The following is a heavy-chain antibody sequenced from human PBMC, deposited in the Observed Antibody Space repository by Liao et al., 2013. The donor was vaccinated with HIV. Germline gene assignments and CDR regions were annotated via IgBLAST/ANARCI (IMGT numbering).Heavy chain of an antibody. J-gene: IGHJ4*02. CDR1: GGSFSGYY. D-gene: IGHD3/OR15-3a*01. V-gene: IGHV4-59*10. CDR3: ARGRMDWLFDY. CDR2: IYTSGST. Sequence: QVQLQQWGAGLLKPSETLSLTCAVYGGSFSGYYWSWIRQPPGKGLEWIGRIYTSGSTNYNPSLKSRVTISVDTSKNQFSLKLSSVTAADTAVYYCARGRMDWLFDYWGQGTRSPSPQ.